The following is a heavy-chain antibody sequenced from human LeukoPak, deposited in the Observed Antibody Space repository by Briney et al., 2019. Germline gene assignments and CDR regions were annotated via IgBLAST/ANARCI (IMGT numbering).Heavy chain of an antibody. CDR1: GFTFSSYS. J-gene: IGHJ3*01. D-gene: IGHD6-19*01. V-gene: IGHV3-74*01. Sequence: GGSLRLSCAASGFTFSSYSMNWVRQAPGKGLVWVSRINLEGSSTSYADSVKGRFTISRDNAKNTLYLQMNSLRVEDTAVYYCARNSPVAGTNDAFDVWGQGTMVTVSS. CDR2: INLEGSST. CDR3: ARNSPVAGTNDAFDV.